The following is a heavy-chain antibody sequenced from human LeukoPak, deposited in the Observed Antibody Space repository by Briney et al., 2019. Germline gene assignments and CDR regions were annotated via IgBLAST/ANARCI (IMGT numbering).Heavy chain of an antibody. CDR3: ARASYDSSGRSDGAFDI. V-gene: IGHV1-69*05. CDR1: GGTFSSYA. D-gene: IGHD3-22*01. Sequence: SVKVSCKASGGTFSSYAISWVRQAPGQGLEWMGRIIPIFGTANYAQKFQGRVTITTDESASTAYMELSSLRSEDTAVYYCARASYDSSGRSDGAFDIWGQGTMVTVSS. J-gene: IGHJ3*02. CDR2: IIPIFGTA.